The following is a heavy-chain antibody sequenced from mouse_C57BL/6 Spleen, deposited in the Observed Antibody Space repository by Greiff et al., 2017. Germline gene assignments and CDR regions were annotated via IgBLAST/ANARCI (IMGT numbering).Heavy chain of an antibody. J-gene: IGHJ1*03. CDR3: RMGGSSSRYFDV. CDR1: GYTFTSYW. D-gene: IGHD1-1*01. Sequence: VQLQQPGAELVKPGASVKLSCKASGYTFTSYWMHWVKQRPGQGLEWIGMIHPNSGSTNYNEKFKSKATLTVDKSSSTAYMQLSSLTSEDSAVYYCRMGGSSSRYFDVWGTGTTVTVSS. CDR2: IHPNSGST. V-gene: IGHV1-64*01.